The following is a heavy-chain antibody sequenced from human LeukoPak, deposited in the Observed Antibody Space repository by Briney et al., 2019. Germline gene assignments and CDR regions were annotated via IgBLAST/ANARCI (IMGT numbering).Heavy chain of an antibody. Sequence: PSETLSLTCAVYGGSFSGYYWSWIRQPAGKGLEWIGEINHSRSTNYNPSLKSRVTISVDTSKNQFSLKLSSVTAADTAVYYCARLRAVTRSSSWLQVRRRFDYWGQGTLVTVSS. V-gene: IGHV4-34*01. CDR3: ARLRAVTRSSSWLQVRRRFDY. CDR1: GGSFSGYY. CDR2: INHSRST. J-gene: IGHJ4*02. D-gene: IGHD6-13*01.